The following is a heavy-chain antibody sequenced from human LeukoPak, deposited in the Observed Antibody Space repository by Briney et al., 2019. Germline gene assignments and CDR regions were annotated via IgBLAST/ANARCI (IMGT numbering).Heavy chain of an antibody. Sequence: ASVKVSCKASGYTFTNYYMHWVRQAPGQGLEWMGIINPSGGSTSYAQKLQGRVTMTRDTSTSTVYMELSSLRSEDTAGYYCARFSYGGGGYFDYWGQGTLVTVSS. J-gene: IGHJ4*02. CDR1: GYTFTNYY. D-gene: IGHD5-18*01. V-gene: IGHV1-46*04. CDR3: ARFSYGGGGYFDY. CDR2: INPSGGST.